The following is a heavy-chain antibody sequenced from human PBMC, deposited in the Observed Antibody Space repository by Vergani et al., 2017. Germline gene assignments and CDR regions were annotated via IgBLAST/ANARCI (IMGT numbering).Heavy chain of an antibody. CDR3: ARDRGCATISCYFSGAFDY. CDR1: GFTFTNFV. J-gene: IGHJ4*02. Sequence: EVQLLESGGNLVQPGGFLRLSCAASGFTFTNFVMTWVRQAPGEGLEWVSGTSGSGGFTYYADSVKGRFTISRDNSKNTLILQMNGLRAEDTAVYYCARDRGCATISCYFSGAFDYWGLGTLVSVSS. CDR2: TSGSGGFT. V-gene: IGHV3-23*01. D-gene: IGHD2-2*01.